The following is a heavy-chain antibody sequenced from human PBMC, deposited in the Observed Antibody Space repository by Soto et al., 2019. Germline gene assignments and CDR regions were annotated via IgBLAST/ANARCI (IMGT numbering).Heavy chain of an antibody. CDR2: ISKDSGRAT. D-gene: IGHD1-26*01. CDR3: VRDDIGVGLDY. Sequence: GGSLRLSCAASGFIFRDWFMSWIRQAPGKGLEWISYISKDSGRATRYADSVKGRFTISRDNAKNSLFLQMNSLRAEDTAVYYCVRDDIGVGLDYWGLGTPVTVSS. V-gene: IGHV3-11*04. J-gene: IGHJ4*02. CDR1: GFIFRDWF.